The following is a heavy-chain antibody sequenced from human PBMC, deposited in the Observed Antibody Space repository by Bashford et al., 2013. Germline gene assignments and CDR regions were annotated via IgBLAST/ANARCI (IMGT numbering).Heavy chain of an antibody. CDR2: IKPNSGVI. CDR3: ARERDYSDSGRYFPDYYGINV. CDR1: GSTFINFY. Sequence: ASVKVSCRASGSTFINFYIHWVRQAPGQGLEWLGWIKPNSGVINYAQNFQGRITMTRDTSISTAYMELRRLTSADTGVYYCARERDYSDSGRYFPDYYGINVWGQGTTVTVSS. V-gene: IGHV1-2*02. J-gene: IGHJ6*02. D-gene: IGHD3-22*01.